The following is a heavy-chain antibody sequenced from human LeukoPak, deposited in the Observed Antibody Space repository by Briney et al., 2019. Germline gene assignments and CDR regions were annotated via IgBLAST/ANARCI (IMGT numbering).Heavy chain of an antibody. Sequence: ASVKVSCKASGYTFTSYGISWVRQAPGQGLEWMGVINPSGGNTRYAQKFQGRLTMTRDMSTTTVYMELRSLRSEDTAVYYCARIAETDPFDIWGQGTVVTISS. V-gene: IGHV1-46*01. J-gene: IGHJ3*02. CDR3: ARIAETDPFDI. CDR2: INPSGGNT. CDR1: GYTFTSYG.